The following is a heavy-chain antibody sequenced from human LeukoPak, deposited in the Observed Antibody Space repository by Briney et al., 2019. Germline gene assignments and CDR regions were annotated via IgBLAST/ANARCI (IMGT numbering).Heavy chain of an antibody. CDR1: GYTFTGYY. V-gene: IGHV1-18*04. D-gene: IGHD3-9*01. CDR2: ISAYNGNT. Sequence: ASVKVSCKASGYTFTGYYMHWVRQAPGQGLEWMGWISAYNGNTNYAQKLQGRVTMTTDTSTSTAYMELRSLRSDDTAVYYCARDTIFGPNHYFDYWGQGTLVTVSS. J-gene: IGHJ4*02. CDR3: ARDTIFGPNHYFDY.